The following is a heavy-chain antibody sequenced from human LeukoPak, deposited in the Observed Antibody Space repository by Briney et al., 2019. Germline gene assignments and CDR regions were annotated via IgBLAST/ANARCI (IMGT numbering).Heavy chain of an antibody. J-gene: IGHJ4*02. Sequence: SETLSLTCTVSGGSISSYYWSWIRQPPGKGLEWIGYIYYSGSTNYNPSLKSRVTISVDTSKNQFSLKLSSVTAADTAVYYCARAVAGNDFWGQGTLVTVSS. CDR2: IYYSGST. D-gene: IGHD6-19*01. CDR3: ARAVAGNDF. CDR1: GGSISSYY. V-gene: IGHV4-59*12.